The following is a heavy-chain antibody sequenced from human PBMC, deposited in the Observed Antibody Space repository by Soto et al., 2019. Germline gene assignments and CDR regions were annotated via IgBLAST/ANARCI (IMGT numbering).Heavy chain of an antibody. D-gene: IGHD4-17*01. CDR3: ARDQGFNGDYPNDAFDI. CDR1: VGSVSGSNW. J-gene: IGHJ3*02. V-gene: IGHV4-4*02. CDR2: IYHSGST. Sequence: SRTCAVSVGSVSGSNWWSWVRQPPGKGLEWIGDIYHSGSTNYNPSLKSRVTISVDKSKNQFYLKLSSVTAADTAVYYCARDQGFNGDYPNDAFDIWGQGTMVTDSS.